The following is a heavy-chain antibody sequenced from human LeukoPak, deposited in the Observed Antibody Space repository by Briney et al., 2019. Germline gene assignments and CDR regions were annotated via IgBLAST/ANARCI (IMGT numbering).Heavy chain of an antibody. CDR3: AKDQSMVRGVIITPHYMDV. CDR2: ISGSGGST. J-gene: IGHJ6*03. Sequence: GGSLRLSCAASGFTFSSYGMSWVRQAPGKGLEWVSAISGSGGSTYYADSVKGRFTISRDNSKNTLYLQMNSLRAEDTAVYYCAKDQSMVRGVIITPHYMDVWGKGTTVTISS. V-gene: IGHV3-23*01. D-gene: IGHD3-10*01. CDR1: GFTFSSYG.